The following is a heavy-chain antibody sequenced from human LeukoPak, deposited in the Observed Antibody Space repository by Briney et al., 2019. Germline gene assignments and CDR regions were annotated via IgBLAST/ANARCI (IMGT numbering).Heavy chain of an antibody. J-gene: IGHJ3*02. CDR3: ATDTYSSSWTHAFDI. Sequence: VASVKVSCKVSGYTLTELSMHWVRQAPGKGLEWMGGFDPEDGETIYAQKFQGRVTMTEDTSTDTAYMELSSLRSEDTAAYYCATDTYSSSWTHAFDIWGQGTMVTVSS. CDR1: GYTLTELS. D-gene: IGHD6-13*01. V-gene: IGHV1-24*01. CDR2: FDPEDGET.